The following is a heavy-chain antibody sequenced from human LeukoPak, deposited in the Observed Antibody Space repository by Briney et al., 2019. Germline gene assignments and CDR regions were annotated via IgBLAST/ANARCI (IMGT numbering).Heavy chain of an antibody. D-gene: IGHD3-22*01. J-gene: IGHJ4*02. CDR2: FDPEDGET. V-gene: IGHV1-24*01. CDR1: GYTLTELS. CDR3: ATDYYDSSGYGNFDY. Sequence: GASVKVSCKVSGYTLTELSMHWVRQAPGKGLEWMGGFDPEDGETIYAQKFQGRVTMTEDTSTDTAYMELSSLRSEDTAMYYCATDYYDSSGYGNFDYWGQGTLVTVSS.